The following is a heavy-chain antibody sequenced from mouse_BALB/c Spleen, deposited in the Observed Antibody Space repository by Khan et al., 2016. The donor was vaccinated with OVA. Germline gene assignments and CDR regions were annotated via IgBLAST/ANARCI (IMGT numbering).Heavy chain of an antibody. CDR2: IIYSGSP. CDR3: ARSTYSFAFVY. CDR1: GDSITSGY. J-gene: IGHJ3*01. V-gene: IGHV3-8*02. D-gene: IGHD2-12*01. Sequence: EVQLQESGPSLVKPSQTLSLTCSVTGDSITSGYWCWIRKFPGNKLEYMGYIIYSGSPYYNPSLNSRISITRHTSKNQYSLRLNPVTTEDTSSYSCARSTYSFAFVYWGQGTLVTVSA.